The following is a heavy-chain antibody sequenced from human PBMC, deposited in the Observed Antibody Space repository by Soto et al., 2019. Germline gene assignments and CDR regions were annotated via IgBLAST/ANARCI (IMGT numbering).Heavy chain of an antibody. Sequence: PSETLSLTCSVSGGSINSYWWSWIRQPAGKGLEWIGRVYSSGTTDYHPSLNSRATMSVETSKNQFSLKLSSVTAADTAVYYCARDIGSFAYGEGYWGQGIQVTVSS. D-gene: IGHD3-10*01. CDR1: GGSINSYW. CDR2: VYSSGTT. CDR3: ARDIGSFAYGEGY. J-gene: IGHJ4*02. V-gene: IGHV4-4*07.